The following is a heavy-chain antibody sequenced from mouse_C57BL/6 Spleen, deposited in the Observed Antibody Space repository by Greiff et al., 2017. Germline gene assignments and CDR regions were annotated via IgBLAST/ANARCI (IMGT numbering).Heavy chain of an antibody. CDR3: AKTVMYYYGSSPNTFDY. D-gene: IGHD1-1*01. CDR1: GFSLTSYG. V-gene: IGHV2-3*01. CDR2: IWGDGST. J-gene: IGHJ2*01. Sequence: VKLMESGPGLVAPSPCLYITCTVSGFSLTSYGVSWVRQPPGKGLEWLGVIWGDGSTTYHSALISRLSIGKDNSKCQVFLKLNSLQTNDTDTYYCAKTVMYYYGSSPNTFDYWGQGTTLTVSS.